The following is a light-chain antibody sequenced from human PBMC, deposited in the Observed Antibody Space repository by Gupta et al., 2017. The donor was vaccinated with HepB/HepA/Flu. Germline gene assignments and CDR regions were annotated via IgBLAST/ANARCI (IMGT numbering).Light chain of an antibody. CDR1: QSISSW. Sequence: DIQMTQSSSTRSASVGDRVTITCRASQSISSWLAWYQQKPGKAPKLLIYKASSLESGVPSRFSGSGSGTEFTLTISSLQPDDFATYYCQQYNSYLCSFGQGTKLEIK. V-gene: IGKV1-5*03. J-gene: IGKJ2*04. CDR3: QQYNSYLCS. CDR2: KAS.